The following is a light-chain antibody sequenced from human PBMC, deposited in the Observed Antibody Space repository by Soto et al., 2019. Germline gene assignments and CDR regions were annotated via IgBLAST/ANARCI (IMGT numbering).Light chain of an antibody. J-gene: IGKJ1*01. CDR3: QQYNNWPPWT. CDR2: GAS. V-gene: IGKV3-15*01. CDR1: QSVSSD. Sequence: EIVMTQSPATLSVSPGERATLSCRASQSVSSDLAWYQHKPGQAPRLLIYGASTRATGIPGRFSGSGSATDFTLTISSLQPEDFAVYYCQQYNNWPPWTFGQGTKVEIK.